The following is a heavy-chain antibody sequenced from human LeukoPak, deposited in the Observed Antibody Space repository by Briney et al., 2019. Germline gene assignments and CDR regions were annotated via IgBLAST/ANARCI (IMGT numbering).Heavy chain of an antibody. CDR2: ISYDGSNK. CDR1: GFTFSSYG. Sequence: GGSLRLSCAASGFTFSSYGMHWVRQAPGKGLEWVAVISYDGSNKYYADSAKGRFTISRDNSKNTLYLQMNSLRAEDTAVYYCAKDVFGSSWYNSGDAFDIWGQGTMVTVSS. V-gene: IGHV3-30*18. CDR3: AKDVFGSSWYNSGDAFDI. J-gene: IGHJ3*02. D-gene: IGHD6-13*01.